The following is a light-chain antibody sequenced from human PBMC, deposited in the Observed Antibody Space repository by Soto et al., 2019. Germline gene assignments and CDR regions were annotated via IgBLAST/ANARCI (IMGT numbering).Light chain of an antibody. CDR3: HQASSFPYT. V-gene: IGKV1-12*01. J-gene: IGKJ3*01. Sequence: DIQMTQSPSSVSASVGDTINITCRASHDIKKWLAWYQQKPGKAPKVLIYAASNLESGVSPRFSGSGAGTEFSLTISSLQTEDFPTYFCHQASSFPYTFGPGTKVDIK. CDR2: AAS. CDR1: HDIKKW.